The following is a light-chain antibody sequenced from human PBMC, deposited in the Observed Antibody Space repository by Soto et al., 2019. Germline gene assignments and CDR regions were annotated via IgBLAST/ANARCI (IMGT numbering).Light chain of an antibody. V-gene: IGKV3-20*01. CDR1: QSVSSSN. J-gene: IGKJ2*01. CDR2: AAS. CDR3: QQYGTSPPYT. Sequence: EIVLTQSPVTLSLSPGERATLSCRASQSVSSSNLAWYQQKPGQAPRLLIDAASSRATGIPDRFSGSGSGADFTLTISRLEPEDFAVYYCQQYGTSPPYTFGQGTKVEIK.